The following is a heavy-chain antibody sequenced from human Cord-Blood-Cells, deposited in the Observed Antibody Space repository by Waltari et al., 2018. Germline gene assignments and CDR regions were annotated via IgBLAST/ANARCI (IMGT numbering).Heavy chain of an antibody. D-gene: IGHD7-27*01. Sequence: QVQLVESGGGVVQPGRSLRLSCAASGFTFSSYGMHWDRQAPGKGLEWVAVIWYDGSNKYYADSVKGRFTISRDNSKNTLYLQMNSLRAEDTAVYYCARDLWGSDAFDIWGQGTMVTVSS. CDR2: IWYDGSNK. CDR1: GFTFSSYG. CDR3: ARDLWGSDAFDI. J-gene: IGHJ3*02. V-gene: IGHV3-33*01.